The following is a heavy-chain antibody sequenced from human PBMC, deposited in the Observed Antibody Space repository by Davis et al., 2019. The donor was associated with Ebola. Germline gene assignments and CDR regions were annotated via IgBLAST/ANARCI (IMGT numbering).Heavy chain of an antibody. J-gene: IGHJ4*02. V-gene: IGHV1-18*01. CDR1: GYTFTSYG. D-gene: IGHD4-17*01. CDR3: ARDGYGDYNGGFDY. Sequence: ASVKVSCKASGYTFTSYGITWVRQAPGQGLEWMGWISAYNDNTNYAQKLQGRVTMTTDTSTSTAYMELSSLRSEDTAVYYCARDGYGDYNGGFDYWGQGTLVTVSS. CDR2: ISAYNDNT.